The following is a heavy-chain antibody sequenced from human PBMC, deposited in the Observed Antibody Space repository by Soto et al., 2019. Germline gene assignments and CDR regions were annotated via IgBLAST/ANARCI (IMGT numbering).Heavy chain of an antibody. CDR2: IIPFYGST. V-gene: IGHV1-69*01. CDR1: GGDFNNYV. D-gene: IGHD4-17*01. CDR3: AKEKTAYGGLAYY. J-gene: IGHJ4*02. Sequence: QVQLVQSRAEVKKPGSSVKVSCKVSGGDFNNYVITWVRQAPGQGLEWMGGIIPFYGSTNYAQNFQGRITITADGSTSTAYMELSSLMSDDTAVYYCAKEKTAYGGLAYYWGQGTLVTVSS.